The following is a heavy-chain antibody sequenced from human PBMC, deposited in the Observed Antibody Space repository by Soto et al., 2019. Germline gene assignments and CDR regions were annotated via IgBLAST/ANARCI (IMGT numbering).Heavy chain of an antibody. CDR1: GGPVRSSNYY. CDR3: ARYAPGHTVDY. V-gene: IGHV4-61*01. CDR2: DHYRGST. J-gene: IGHJ4*01. D-gene: IGHD4-17*01. Sequence: TSETLSLTCTVSGGPVRSSNYYWTWLRQSPGKGLEWIGYDHYRGSTNYNPSLRSRVTISIDTSKNQFSLILNSVTAADTAVYYCARYAPGHTVDYWGHGTLVTVSS.